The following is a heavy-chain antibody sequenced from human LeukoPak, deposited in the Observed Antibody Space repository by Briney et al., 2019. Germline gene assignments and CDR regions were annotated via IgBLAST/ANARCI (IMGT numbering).Heavy chain of an antibody. D-gene: IGHD2-21*02. CDR2: VSYSGNT. CDR1: GGSISSGSYY. CDR3: VRHRAYCDGDCYSQYFDY. V-gene: IGHV4-39*01. J-gene: IGHJ4*02. Sequence: SETLSLTCTVSGGSISSGSYYWGWIRQPPGKGLEWVGGVSYSGNTNYNPSLKSRVTMSVDTSKNHFSLRLRSVTAADTAVFYCVRHRAYCDGDCYSQYFDYWGQGTLVAVSS.